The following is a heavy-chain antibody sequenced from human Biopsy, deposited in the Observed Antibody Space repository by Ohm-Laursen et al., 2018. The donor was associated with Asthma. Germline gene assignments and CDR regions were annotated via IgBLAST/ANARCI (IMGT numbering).Heavy chain of an antibody. CDR1: GFTVSRDH. D-gene: IGHD3-3*02. CDR2: IYSGGTS. J-gene: IGHJ1*01. CDR3: ARTFHFWSPYHAEHYQL. Sequence: SLRLSCAASGFTVSRDHMFWVRQAPGKGLEWVSVIYSGGTSHTADSVRGRFTIPRDYSKNTLYLQMHSLRAEDTAVYYCARTFHFWSPYHAEHYQLWGQGTLVTVSS. V-gene: IGHV3-53*01.